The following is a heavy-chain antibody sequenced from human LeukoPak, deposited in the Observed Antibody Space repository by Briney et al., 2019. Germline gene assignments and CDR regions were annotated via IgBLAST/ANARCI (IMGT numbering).Heavy chain of an antibody. CDR2: INHSGST. D-gene: IGHD3-3*01. V-gene: IGHV4-34*01. CDR1: GGSFSGYY. J-gene: IGHJ5*02. CDR3: ARRATIFGVVTMAFDP. Sequence: PSETLSLTCAVYGGSFSGYYWSWIREPPGKGLEWNGEINHSGSTNYNPSLKSRVTISVDTSKNHFSLKLSSVTAADTAVYYCARRATIFGVVTMAFDPWGQGTLVTVSS.